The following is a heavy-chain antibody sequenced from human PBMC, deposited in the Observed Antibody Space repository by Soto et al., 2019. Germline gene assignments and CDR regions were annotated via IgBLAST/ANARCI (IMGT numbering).Heavy chain of an antibody. Sequence: SETLSLTCAVSGYSISSGYYWSWVRQPAGKGLEWIGRIFSSGSTSFNPSLESRVAMSVDTSKNHFSLNLSSVTAADMAVYYCAREGSYSAYNFAHGIQLWSFDFWGQGALVTVSS. J-gene: IGHJ4*02. D-gene: IGHD5-12*01. CDR2: IFSSGST. V-gene: IGHV4-4*07. CDR1: GYSISSGYY. CDR3: AREGSYSAYNFAHGIQLWSFDF.